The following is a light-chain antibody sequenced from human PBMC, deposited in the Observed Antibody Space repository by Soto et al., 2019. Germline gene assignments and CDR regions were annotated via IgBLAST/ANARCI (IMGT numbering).Light chain of an antibody. J-gene: IGKJ3*01. Sequence: DIVLTQTPATLSVSPGERVTLSCRASQSVSSNLAWYQQKPGQAPRLLIYGAVSRTTGVPVRFSGSGFETEFSITISSVQSEDFAVYFCKQYETWTPRFTFGPGTTVDVK. CDR2: GAV. CDR3: KQYETWTPRFT. CDR1: QSVSSN. V-gene: IGKV3-15*01.